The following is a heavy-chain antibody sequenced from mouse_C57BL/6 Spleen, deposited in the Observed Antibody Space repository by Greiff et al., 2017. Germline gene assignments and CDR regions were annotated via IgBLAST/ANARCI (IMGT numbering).Heavy chain of an antibody. CDR2: LDPENGDT. CDR1: GFNIKDDY. D-gene: IGHD1-1*01. CDR3: TTYYGSSPYAMDY. Sequence: VQLQQSGAELVRPGASVKLSCTASGFNIKDDYMHWVKQRPEQGLEWIGWLDPENGDTEYASKFQGKATITAATSSNTAYLQLSSLTSEDTAVYYCTTYYGSSPYAMDYWGQGTSVTVSS. V-gene: IGHV14-4*01. J-gene: IGHJ4*01.